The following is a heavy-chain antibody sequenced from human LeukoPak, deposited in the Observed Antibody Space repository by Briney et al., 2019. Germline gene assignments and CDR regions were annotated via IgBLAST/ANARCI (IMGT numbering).Heavy chain of an antibody. CDR1: GGSISSSSYY. CDR3: ARLPWDYGGNPEVNWFDP. CDR2: IYYSGST. V-gene: IGHV4-39*01. Sequence: PSETLSLTCTVSGGSISSSSYYWGWIRQPPGKGLEWIGSIYYSGSTYYNPSLKSRVTISVDTSKNQFSLKLSSVTAADTAVYYCARLPWDYGGNPEVNWFDPWGQGTLVTVSS. J-gene: IGHJ5*02. D-gene: IGHD4-23*01.